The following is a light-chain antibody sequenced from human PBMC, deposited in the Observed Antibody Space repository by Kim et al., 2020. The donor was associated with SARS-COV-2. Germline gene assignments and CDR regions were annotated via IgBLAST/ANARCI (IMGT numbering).Light chain of an antibody. V-gene: IGKV4-1*01. CDR3: QQCYSTPPS. J-gene: IGKJ2*03. CDR1: QTVLYNSNNQNY. Sequence: EIVMTQSPDSMAVSLGERASLNFKSSQTVLYNSNNQNYLAWYQQKPGQAPKLLIYWASIRESGVSDRFSGSGSETDFTLTISSLQAEDVTVYYCQQCYSTPPSFGQMTEL. CDR2: WAS.